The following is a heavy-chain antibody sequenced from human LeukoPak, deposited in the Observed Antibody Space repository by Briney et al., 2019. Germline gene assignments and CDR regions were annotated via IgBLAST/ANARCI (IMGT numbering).Heavy chain of an antibody. V-gene: IGHV4-59*08. CDR3: ARQTNAAVTATPFYDY. Sequence: SETLSLTCTVSGGSISSYYWSWIRQSPGKGLEWIGYIYYTGSTNYNPSLKSRVTISVDTSRNQFSLRLSSVTATDTAVYYCARQTNAAVTATPFYDYWGQGTLVTVSS. J-gene: IGHJ4*02. D-gene: IGHD2-21*02. CDR2: IYYTGST. CDR1: GGSISSYY.